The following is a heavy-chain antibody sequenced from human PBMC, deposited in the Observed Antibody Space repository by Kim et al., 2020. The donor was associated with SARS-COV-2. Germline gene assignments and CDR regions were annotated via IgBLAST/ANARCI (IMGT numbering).Heavy chain of an antibody. Sequence: SETLSLTCTVSGGSISSSSYYWGWIRQPPGKGLEWIGSIYYSGSTYYNPSLKRRVTISVDTSKNQFSLKLSSVTAADTAVYYCARLVLRHFDWLLSGWGGDYFDYWGQGTLVTVSS. CDR3: ARLVLRHFDWLLSGWGGDYFDY. J-gene: IGHJ4*02. CDR1: GGSISSSSYY. V-gene: IGHV4-39*01. D-gene: IGHD3-9*01. CDR2: IYYSGST.